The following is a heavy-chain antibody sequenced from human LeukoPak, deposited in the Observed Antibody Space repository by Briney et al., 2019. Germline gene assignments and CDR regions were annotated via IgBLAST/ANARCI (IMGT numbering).Heavy chain of an antibody. V-gene: IGHV3-30*02. CDR2: IRYDGSNK. CDR1: GFTFSSYG. Sequence: PGGSLRLSCAASGFTFSSYGMHWVRQAPGKGLEWVAFIRYDGSNKYYADSVKGRFTISRDNSKNTLYLQMNSLRAEDTAVYYCAREYYDILTGYFSYYFDYWGQGTLVTVSS. J-gene: IGHJ4*02. D-gene: IGHD3-9*01. CDR3: AREYYDILTGYFSYYFDY.